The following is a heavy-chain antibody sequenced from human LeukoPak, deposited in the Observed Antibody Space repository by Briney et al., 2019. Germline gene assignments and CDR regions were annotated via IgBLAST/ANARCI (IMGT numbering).Heavy chain of an antibody. Sequence: GGSLRLSCAASGFTFSRYSMNWVRQAPGKGLEWVSSINHSGYDIYYADSVKGRFTISRDNAKNSLSLQMNNLRIDDTAVYYCANHLACGSTTCPSFDHWGQGTLVTVSS. CDR3: ANHLACGSTTCPSFDH. J-gene: IGHJ4*02. CDR2: INHSGYDI. V-gene: IGHV3-21*01. D-gene: IGHD2-2*01. CDR1: GFTFSRYS.